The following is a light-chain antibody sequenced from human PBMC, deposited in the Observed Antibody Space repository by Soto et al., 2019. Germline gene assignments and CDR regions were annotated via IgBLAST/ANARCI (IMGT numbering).Light chain of an antibody. J-gene: IGKJ1*01. CDR3: QQYNSYPET. CDR2: DAS. V-gene: IGKV1-5*01. CDR1: QSISSW. Sequence: DIRMTQSPSTLSASVGDRVTITCWASQSISSWLAWYQQKPGKAPKLLIYDASSLESGVPSRFRGSGPGTEFTLTISSLQPDDFATYYCQQYNSYPETFGHGTKVDI.